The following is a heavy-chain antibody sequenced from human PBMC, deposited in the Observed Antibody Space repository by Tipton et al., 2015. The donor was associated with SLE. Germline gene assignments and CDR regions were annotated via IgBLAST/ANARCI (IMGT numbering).Heavy chain of an antibody. CDR2: ISSNGKTI. V-gene: IGHV3-11*04. Sequence: GSLRLSCSASGFSISDYYMNWIRQAPGKGLEWVSYISSNGKTIYYGDSVQGRFTITRDNAKNSLFLQMNSLRVWDTAVYYCASSSGDGLYVGYIGSCGHGTLVTVSS. D-gene: IGHD6-19*01. J-gene: IGHJ4*01. CDR1: GFSISDYY. CDR3: ASSSGDGLYVGYIGS.